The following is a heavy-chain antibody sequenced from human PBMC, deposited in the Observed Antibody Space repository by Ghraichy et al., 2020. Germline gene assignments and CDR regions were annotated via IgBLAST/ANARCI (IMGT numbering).Heavy chain of an antibody. V-gene: IGHV3-48*01. Sequence: GGSLRLSCEGSGFSFSDYSMIWVRLTPRKALEWVSYITGSSITIFYTDSVKGRFTISRDNAKNSLYLQMNSLRAEETAVYYCARLPLPRRAAVGDWYFDL. CDR3: ARLPLPRRAAVGDWYFDL. CDR1: GFSFSDYS. D-gene: IGHD6-13*01. J-gene: IGHJ2*01. CDR2: ITGSSITI.